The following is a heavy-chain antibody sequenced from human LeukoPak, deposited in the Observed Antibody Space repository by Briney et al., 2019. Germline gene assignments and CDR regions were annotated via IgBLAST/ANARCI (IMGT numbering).Heavy chain of an antibody. CDR2: ISGSGGST. CDR3: ARSEAGRVGPFSDYYYMDV. Sequence: PGGSLRLSCAASGFTFSSYAMSWVRQAPGKGLEWVSAISGSGGSTYYADSVKGRFTISRDNSKNTLYLQMNSLRAEDTAVYYCARSEAGRVGPFSDYYYMDVWGKGTTVTVSS. D-gene: IGHD3-10*01. J-gene: IGHJ6*03. V-gene: IGHV3-23*01. CDR1: GFTFSSYA.